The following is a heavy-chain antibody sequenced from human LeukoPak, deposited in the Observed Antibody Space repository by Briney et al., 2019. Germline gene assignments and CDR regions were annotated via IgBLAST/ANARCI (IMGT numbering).Heavy chain of an antibody. D-gene: IGHD4-17*01. Sequence: SVKVSCKASGGTFSSYAISWVRQAPGQGLEWMGGIISIFGTANYAQKFQGRVTITADESTSTAYMELSSLRSEDTAVYYCARTRLRLGTAAFDIWGQGTMVTVSS. J-gene: IGHJ3*02. CDR3: ARTRLRLGTAAFDI. CDR2: IISIFGTA. V-gene: IGHV1-69*01. CDR1: GGTFSSYA.